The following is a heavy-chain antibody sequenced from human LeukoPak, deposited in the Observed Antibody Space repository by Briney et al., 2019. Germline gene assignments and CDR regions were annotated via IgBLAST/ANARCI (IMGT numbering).Heavy chain of an antibody. Sequence: GASVKVSCKASGYTFTSYYMHWVRQAPGQGLEWMGVINPSGGSTSYAQKFQGRVTMTRDTSTSTVYMELSSLRSEDTAVYYCARDRFPYCGGNCLIDYWGQGSLVTVS. CDR2: INPSGGST. CDR1: GYTFTSYY. CDR3: ARDRFPYCGGNCLIDY. D-gene: IGHD2-21*02. V-gene: IGHV1-46*01. J-gene: IGHJ4*02.